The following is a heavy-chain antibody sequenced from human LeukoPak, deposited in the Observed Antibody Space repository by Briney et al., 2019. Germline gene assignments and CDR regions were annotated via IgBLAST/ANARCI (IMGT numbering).Heavy chain of an antibody. J-gene: IGHJ4*02. D-gene: IGHD3-22*01. Sequence: GGSLRLSCAVSGFTFNNYGMSWVRQAPGKGLEWVSSISSSSSYIYYADSVKGRFTISRDNAKNSLYLQMNSLRAEDTAVYYCARSEGDSSGYYSTYFDYWGQGALVTVSS. CDR3: ARSEGDSSGYYSTYFDY. V-gene: IGHV3-21*01. CDR1: GFTFNNYG. CDR2: ISSSSSYI.